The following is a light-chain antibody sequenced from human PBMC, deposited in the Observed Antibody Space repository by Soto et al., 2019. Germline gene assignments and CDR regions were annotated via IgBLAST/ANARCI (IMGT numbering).Light chain of an antibody. Sequence: QSVLTQPPSASGTPGQRVTISCSGSSSNIGINTVNWYQVLPGTAPKLLIYSNDQRPSGVPDRFSASKSGTSASLAISGLQSEDEADYYCATWDDSLNGWVFGGGTKFTVL. CDR2: SND. CDR3: ATWDDSLNGWV. CDR1: SSNIGINT. V-gene: IGLV1-44*01. J-gene: IGLJ3*02.